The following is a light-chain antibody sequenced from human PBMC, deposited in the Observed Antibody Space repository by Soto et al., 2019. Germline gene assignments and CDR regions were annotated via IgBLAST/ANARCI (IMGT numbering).Light chain of an antibody. CDR2: AAS. J-gene: IGKJ4*01. CDR3: QQSYSTPFT. V-gene: IGKV1-39*01. CDR1: QSISSY. Sequence: DIQRTQPPSSLSASVGDRVTITCRASQSISSYLNWYQQKPGKAPKLLSYAASSLQSGVPSRFSGSGSGTDFTLTISSLQPEDFATYYCQQSYSTPFTSRGGTQVDIK.